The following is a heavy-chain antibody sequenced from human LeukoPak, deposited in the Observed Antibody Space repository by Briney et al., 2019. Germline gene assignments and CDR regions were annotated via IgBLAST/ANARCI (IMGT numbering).Heavy chain of an antibody. CDR1: GFTFGDYG. Sequence: PGGSLRLSCTASGFTFGDYGVSWFRQAPGKGLEWVANIREDGNKDNYIDSVRGRFTISRDNAKNSLYLQMNSLRAEDTAVYYCARDEVGGPLKYWGQGILVTVSS. J-gene: IGHJ4*02. D-gene: IGHD1-26*01. CDR3: ARDEVGGPLKY. CDR2: IREDGNKD. V-gene: IGHV3-7*01.